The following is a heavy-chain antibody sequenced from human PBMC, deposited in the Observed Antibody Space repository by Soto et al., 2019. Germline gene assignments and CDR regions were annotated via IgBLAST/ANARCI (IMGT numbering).Heavy chain of an antibody. CDR3: ASGYDILTGYPRGDYYGMDV. J-gene: IGHJ6*02. Sequence: PSETLSLTCTVSGGSVSSGSYYWGWIRQPPGKGLDFIVIFYYIGSTYYNPSLKSRVTISVDTSKNQFSLKLSSVTAADTAVYYCASGYDILTGYPRGDYYGMDVWGQGTTVTVSS. D-gene: IGHD3-9*01. V-gene: IGHV4-39*01. CDR1: GGSVSSGSYY. CDR2: FYYIGST.